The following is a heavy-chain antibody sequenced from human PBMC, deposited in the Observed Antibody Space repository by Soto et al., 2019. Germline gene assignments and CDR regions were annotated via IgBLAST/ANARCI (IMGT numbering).Heavy chain of an antibody. D-gene: IGHD6-19*01. V-gene: IGHV4-39*01. CDR2: IYYSGST. Sequence: QLQLQESGPGLVKPSETLSLTCTVSGGSISSSSYYWGWIRQPPGKGLEWIGSIYYSGSTYYNPSLKSRVTISVDTSKNQFSLKLSSVTAADTAVYYCARPQSVAGRFDYWGQGTLVTVSS. J-gene: IGHJ4*02. CDR1: GGSISSSSYY. CDR3: ARPQSVAGRFDY.